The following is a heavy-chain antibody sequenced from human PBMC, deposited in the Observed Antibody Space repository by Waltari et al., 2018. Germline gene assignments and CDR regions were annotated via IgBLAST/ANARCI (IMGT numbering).Heavy chain of an antibody. Sequence: QVQLQESGPGLVKPSGTLSLTCPVSGGSISSSTWWSWVRQPPGKGLEWIGEIYHSGSTNYNPSLKSRVTISVDKSKNQFSLKLSSVTAADTAVYYCARGGHYCSGGSCLDYWGQGTLVTVSS. V-gene: IGHV4-4*02. CDR2: IYHSGST. J-gene: IGHJ4*02. D-gene: IGHD2-15*01. CDR3: ARGGHYCSGGSCLDY. CDR1: GGSISSSTW.